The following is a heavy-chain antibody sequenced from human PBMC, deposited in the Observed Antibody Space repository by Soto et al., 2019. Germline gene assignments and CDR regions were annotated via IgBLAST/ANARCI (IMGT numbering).Heavy chain of an antibody. CDR2: IYTMGST. Sequence: SETLSLTFTVSGGSISSYYWSWVGQPAGKGLEWIGRIYTMGSTNYNPSLNSRVTMSVDTYKNQFSLNLSSVTAADTAVYYCARDQPDYYDSSGSISGGMDVWGQGTTVTVSS. J-gene: IGHJ6*02. CDR1: GGSISSYY. V-gene: IGHV4-4*07. D-gene: IGHD3-22*01. CDR3: ARDQPDYYDSSGSISGGMDV.